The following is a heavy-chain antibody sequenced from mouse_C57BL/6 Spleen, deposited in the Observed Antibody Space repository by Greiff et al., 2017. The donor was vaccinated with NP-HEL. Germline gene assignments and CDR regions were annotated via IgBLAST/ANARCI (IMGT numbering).Heavy chain of an antibody. Sequence: EVQLVESGGGLVQPKGSLKLSCAASGFSFNTYAMNWVRQAPGKGLEWVARIRSKSNNYATYYADSVKDRFTISRDDSESMLYLQMNNLKTEDTAMYYCGRQEGGPHDAMDYWGQGTSVTVSS. CDR3: GRQEGGPHDAMDY. CDR1: GFSFNTYA. V-gene: IGHV10-1*01. J-gene: IGHJ4*01. CDR2: IRSKSNNYAT.